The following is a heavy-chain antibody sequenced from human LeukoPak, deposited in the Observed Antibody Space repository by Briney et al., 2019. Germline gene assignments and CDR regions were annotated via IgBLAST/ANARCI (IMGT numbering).Heavy chain of an antibody. D-gene: IGHD6-19*01. CDR2: INTNTGNP. J-gene: IGHJ6*02. V-gene: IGHV7-4-1*02. CDR3: ARDYGGWYTLGMDV. Sequence: GASVKVSCKASGYTFTSYAMNWVRQAPGQGLEWMGWINTNTGNPTYAQGFTGRFVFSLDTSVSTAYLQVSSLKAEDTAVYYCARDYGGWYTLGMDVWGQGATGTVSS. CDR1: GYTFTSYA.